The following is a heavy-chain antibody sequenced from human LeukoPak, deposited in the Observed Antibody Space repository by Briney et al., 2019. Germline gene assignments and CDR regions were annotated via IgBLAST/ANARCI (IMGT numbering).Heavy chain of an antibody. CDR1: GYTFTGYY. V-gene: IGHV1-2*06. CDR2: INPNSGGT. D-gene: IGHD6-13*01. J-gene: IGHJ6*02. CDR3: ARWVRPKIAAAGTIPGYYYGMDV. Sequence: ASVKVSCKASGYTFTGYYMHWVRQAPGQGLEWMGRINPNSGGTNCAQKFQGRVTMTRNTSISTAYMELSSLRSEDTAVYYCARWVRPKIAAAGTIPGYYYGMDVWGQGTTVTVSS.